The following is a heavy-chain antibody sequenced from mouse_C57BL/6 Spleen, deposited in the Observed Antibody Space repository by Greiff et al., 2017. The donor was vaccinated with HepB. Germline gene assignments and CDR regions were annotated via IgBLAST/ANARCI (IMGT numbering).Heavy chain of an antibody. CDR2: ISSGSSTI. V-gene: IGHV5-17*01. J-gene: IGHJ4*01. D-gene: IGHD1-1*01. Sequence: EVHLVESGGGLVKPGGSLKLSCAASGFTFSDYGMHWVRQAPEKGLEWVAYISSGSSTIYYADTVKGRFTISRDNAKNTLFLQMTSLRSEDTAMYYWARPFPYYYGRGGAMDYWGQGTSVTVSS. CDR1: GFTFSDYG. CDR3: ARPFPYYYGRGGAMDY.